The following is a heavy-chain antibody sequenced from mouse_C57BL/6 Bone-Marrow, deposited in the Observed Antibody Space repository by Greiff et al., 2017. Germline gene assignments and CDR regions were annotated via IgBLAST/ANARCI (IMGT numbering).Heavy chain of an antibody. D-gene: IGHD1-1*01. CDR3: ARSGYYGSRTGDY. CDR2: IDPSDSET. J-gene: IGHJ2*01. CDR1: GYTFTSYW. Sequence: QVQLQQPGAELVRPGSSVKLSCKASGYTFTSYWMHWVKQRPIQGLEWIGNIDPSDSETHYNQKFKDKATLTVDKSSSTAYMQLSSLTSEDSAVXDCARSGYYGSRTGDYWGQGTTLTVSS. V-gene: IGHV1-52*01.